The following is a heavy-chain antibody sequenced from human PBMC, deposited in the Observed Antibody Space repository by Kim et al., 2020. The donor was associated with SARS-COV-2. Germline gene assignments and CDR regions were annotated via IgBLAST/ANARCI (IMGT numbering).Heavy chain of an antibody. CDR3: ARGGGIAAAGRAYYYYGMDV. CDR1: GFTVSSNY. D-gene: IGHD6-13*01. Sequence: GGSLRLSCAASGFTVSSNYMSWVRQAPGKGLEWVSVIYSGGSTYYADSVKGRFTISRDNSKNTLYLQMNSLRAEDTAVYYCARGGGIAAAGRAYYYYGMDVWGQGTTVTVSS. CDR2: IYSGGST. J-gene: IGHJ6*02. V-gene: IGHV3-66*01.